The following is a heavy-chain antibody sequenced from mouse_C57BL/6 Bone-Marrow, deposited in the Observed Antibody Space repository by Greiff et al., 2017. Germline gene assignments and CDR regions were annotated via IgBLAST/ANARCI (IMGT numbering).Heavy chain of an antibody. V-gene: IGHV1-81*01. J-gene: IGHJ1*03. D-gene: IGHD1-1*01. CDR2: IYPRSGNT. CDR1: GYTFTSYG. Sequence: QVQLQQSGAELARPGASVKLSCKASGYTFTSYGISWVKQRTGQGLEWIGEIYPRSGNTYYNEKFKGKATLTADKSSSTAYMVLSSLTSEDSAVYFCALYYGSSFYWYFDVWGTGTTVTVSS. CDR3: ALYYGSSFYWYFDV.